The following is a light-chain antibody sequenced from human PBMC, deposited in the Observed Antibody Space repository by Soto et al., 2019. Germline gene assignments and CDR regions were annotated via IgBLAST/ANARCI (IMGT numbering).Light chain of an antibody. CDR2: GAS. CDR1: QSVSSSY. CDR3: QQYGRFT. V-gene: IGKV3-20*01. Sequence: EIVSTQSPGTLSLSPGERATLSCRASQSVSSSYLAWYQQEPGQAPRLLIYGASSRATGIPDRFSGSGSGTDFTLTISRLEPEDFAVYYCQQYGRFTFGQGTRLEIK. J-gene: IGKJ5*01.